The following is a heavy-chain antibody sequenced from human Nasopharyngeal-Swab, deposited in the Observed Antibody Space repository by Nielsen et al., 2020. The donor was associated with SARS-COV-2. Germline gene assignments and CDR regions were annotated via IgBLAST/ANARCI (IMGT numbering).Heavy chain of an antibody. D-gene: IGHD3-10*01. CDR3: AREGYYGSGSYDPFDY. Sequence: WGRQPPGQGLEWMGGIIPIFGTANYAQKFQGRVTITADESTSTAYMELSSLRSEDTAVYYCAREGYYGSGSYDPFDYWGQGTLVTVSS. CDR2: IIPIFGTA. J-gene: IGHJ4*02. V-gene: IGHV1-69*01.